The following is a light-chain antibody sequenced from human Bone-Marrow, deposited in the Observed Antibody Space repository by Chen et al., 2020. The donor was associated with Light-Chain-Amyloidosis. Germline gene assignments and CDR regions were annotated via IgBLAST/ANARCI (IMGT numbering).Light chain of an antibody. Sequence: QSALTQPASVSGSSGQSITISCTGTSSDVGGDNHVSWYQQHPDKAPKLMIYEVTNRPSWVPDRFYGSKSDNTASLTISGLQTEDEADYFCSSYTITNTLVFGSGTRVTVL. CDR3: SSYTITNTLV. CDR2: EVT. J-gene: IGLJ1*01. CDR1: SSDVGGDNH. V-gene: IGLV2-14*01.